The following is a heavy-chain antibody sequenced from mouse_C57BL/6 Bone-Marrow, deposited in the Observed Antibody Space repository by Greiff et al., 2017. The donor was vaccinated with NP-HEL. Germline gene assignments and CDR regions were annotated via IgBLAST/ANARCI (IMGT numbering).Heavy chain of an antibody. CDR2: ISSGGDYI. CDR1: GFTFSSYA. J-gene: IGHJ4*01. D-gene: IGHD1-1*01. V-gene: IGHV5-9-1*02. Sequence: EVQLVESGEGLVKPGGSLKLSCAASGFTFSSYAMSWVRQTPEKRLEWVAYISSGGDYIYYADTVKGRFTISRDNARNPLYLQMSSLKSEDTAMYYCTRGTTVPYYAMDYWGQGTSVTVSS. CDR3: TRGTTVPYYAMDY.